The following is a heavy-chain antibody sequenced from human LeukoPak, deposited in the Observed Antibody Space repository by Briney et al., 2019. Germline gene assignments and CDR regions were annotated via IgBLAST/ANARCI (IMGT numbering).Heavy chain of an antibody. V-gene: IGHV3-7*03. Sequence: GGSLRLSCAASGFTFRNYGMHWVRQAPGKGLEWVASINPSGSVKYYVNSVKGRFTISRDNAKNSLYLQMSNLRAEDTAVYFCARGGGLDVWGQGATVTVSS. CDR1: GFTFRNYG. CDR3: ARGGGLDV. D-gene: IGHD3-16*01. CDR2: INPSGSVK. J-gene: IGHJ6*02.